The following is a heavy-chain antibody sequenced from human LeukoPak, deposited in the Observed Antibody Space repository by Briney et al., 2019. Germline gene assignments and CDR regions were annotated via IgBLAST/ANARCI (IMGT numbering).Heavy chain of an antibody. CDR1: GFTFSSYW. CDR3: AKDGFLTTVTEYYFDY. CDR2: INGDGSST. D-gene: IGHD4-17*01. J-gene: IGHJ4*02. V-gene: IGHV3-74*01. Sequence: GGSLRLSCAASGFTFSSYWMHWVRQVPGKGLVWVSRINGDGSSTSYADSVKGRFTISRDNSKNTLYLQMNSLRAEDTAVYYCAKDGFLTTVTEYYFDYWGQGTLVTVSS.